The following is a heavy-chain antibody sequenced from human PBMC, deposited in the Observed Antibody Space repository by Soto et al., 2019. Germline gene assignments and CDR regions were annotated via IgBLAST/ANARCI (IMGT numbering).Heavy chain of an antibody. J-gene: IGHJ4*02. CDR2: IIPIFGTA. D-gene: IGHD5-12*01. V-gene: IGHV1-69*13. Sequence: SVKVSCKASGGTFSSYAISWVRQAPGQGLEWMGGIIPIFGTANYAQKFQGRVTITADESTSTAYMELSSLRSEDTAVYYCAIDMDIVATINPNWGQGTLVTVSS. CDR1: GGTFSSYA. CDR3: AIDMDIVATINPN.